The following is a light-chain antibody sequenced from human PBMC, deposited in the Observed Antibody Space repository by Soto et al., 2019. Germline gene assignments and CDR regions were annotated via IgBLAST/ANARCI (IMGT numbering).Light chain of an antibody. J-gene: IGKJ1*01. Sequence: IVLTQSPGTLALSPGDRATLSCRGNQSVSASFLAWHQHKPGQAPRLLIYGASTRATGIPDRFSGSRSGADFTLTISRLEPEDFAVDYSHQYGRSTGWTVGQGTKVEIK. CDR1: QSVSASF. CDR2: GAS. CDR3: HQYGRSTGWT. V-gene: IGKV3-20*01.